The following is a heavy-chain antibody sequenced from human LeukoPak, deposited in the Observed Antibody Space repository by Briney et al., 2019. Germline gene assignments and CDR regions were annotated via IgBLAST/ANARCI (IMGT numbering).Heavy chain of an antibody. J-gene: IGHJ6*03. CDR2: ISSSSSTI. Sequence: PGGSLRLSCAASGFIFSTYSMNWVRQAPGGGLEWVSYISSSSSTIYYADSVEGRFTISRDNAENSLYLQMNSLGAEDTAVYYCARDDHYNYCYMDVWGKGTTVSVSS. V-gene: IGHV3-48*01. CDR3: ARDDHYNYCYMDV. CDR1: GFIFSTYS.